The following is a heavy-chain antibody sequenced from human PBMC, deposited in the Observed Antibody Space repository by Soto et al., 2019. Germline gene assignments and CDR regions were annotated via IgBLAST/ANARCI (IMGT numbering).Heavy chain of an antibody. V-gene: IGHV2-5*01. J-gene: IGHJ4*02. CDR2: IYYNDDR. CDR3: AHSDGGYEIIYFDF. CDR1: GFSFTTAGVA. D-gene: IGHD5-12*01. Sequence: SGPTLVNPTQTLTLTCTFSGFSFTTAGVAVGWIRQTPGGALEWLTLIYYNDDRRFSPSLKTRLTIAGDTSKNQVVLSLTNVDPGDTATYFCAHSDGGYEIIYFDFWGQGIPVTVSS.